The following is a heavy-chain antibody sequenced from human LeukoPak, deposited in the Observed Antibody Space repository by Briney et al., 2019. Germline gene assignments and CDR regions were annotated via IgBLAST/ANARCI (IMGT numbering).Heavy chain of an antibody. Sequence: GGSLRLSCAASGFTVSSNYMNWVRQAPGKGLEWISVIHSSGRTYYADAVKGRFTISTDKSKNTLSLQMNSLRADDTAVYYCARGLYDSGTYYPFYFDSWGQGTLVSVSS. D-gene: IGHD3-10*01. CDR1: GFTVSSNY. J-gene: IGHJ4*02. CDR3: ARGLYDSGTYYPFYFDS. CDR2: IHSSGRT. V-gene: IGHV3-66*02.